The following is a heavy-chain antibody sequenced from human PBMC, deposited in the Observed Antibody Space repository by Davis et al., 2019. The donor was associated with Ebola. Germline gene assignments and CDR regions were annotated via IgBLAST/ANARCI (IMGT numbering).Heavy chain of an antibody. V-gene: IGHV4-34*01. CDR2: INHHGIT. CDR3: ARDLTRDSSPYI. D-gene: IGHD3-22*01. Sequence: MPSETLSLTCAVYGGSFSGYYWSWIRQPPGKGLEWMGEINHHGITSHNPSLKSRVTISVDTSKNQLSLKLSSVTAEDTAVYYCARDLTRDSSPYIWGQGTMVTVSS. CDR1: GGSFSGYY. J-gene: IGHJ3*02.